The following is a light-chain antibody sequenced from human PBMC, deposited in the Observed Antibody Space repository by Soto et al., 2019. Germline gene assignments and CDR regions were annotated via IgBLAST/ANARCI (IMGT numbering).Light chain of an antibody. J-gene: IGKJ1*01. CDR3: LQDYGDSWK. CDR2: AAS. Sequence: TQMTPSPLSLSASVGEKIIITCLASRDVGSDVSWYQQKPGQAPKLVIYAASNLYTGVPSRFSGRRSGTEFTLTISSLQPEDFASYYCLQDYGDSWKCGQGTKGDIK. CDR1: RDVGSD. V-gene: IGKV1-6*01.